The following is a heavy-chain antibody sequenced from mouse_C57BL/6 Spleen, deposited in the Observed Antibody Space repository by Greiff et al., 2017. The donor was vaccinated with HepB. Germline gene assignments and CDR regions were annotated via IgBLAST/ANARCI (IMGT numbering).Heavy chain of an antibody. J-gene: IGHJ4*01. D-gene: IGHD1-1*01. CDR1: GYTFTDYY. V-gene: IGHV1-26*01. CDR3: ARYGPYGSSYRYYAMDY. Sequence: EVQLQQSGPELVKPGASVKISCKASGYTFTDYYMNWVKQSHGKSLEWIGDINPNNGGTSYNQKLKGKATLTVDKSSSTAYMELRSLTSEDSAVYYCARYGPYGSSYRYYAMDYWGQGTSVTVSS. CDR2: INPNNGGT.